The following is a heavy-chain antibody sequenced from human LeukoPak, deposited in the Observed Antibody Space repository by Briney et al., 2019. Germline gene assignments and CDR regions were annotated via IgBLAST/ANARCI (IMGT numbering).Heavy chain of an antibody. CDR1: GGSISSGGYS. J-gene: IGHJ5*02. CDR2: IYHSGST. V-gene: IGHV4-30-2*02. D-gene: IGHD2-2*01. CDR3: ARSPYQLLSDIAYNWFDP. Sequence: PSETLSLTCAVSGGSISSGGYSWSWIRQPPGKGLEWIGYIYHSGSTYYSPSLKSRVTISVDRSKNQFSLKLSSVTAADTAMYYCARSPYQLLSDIAYNWFDPWGQGTLVTVSS.